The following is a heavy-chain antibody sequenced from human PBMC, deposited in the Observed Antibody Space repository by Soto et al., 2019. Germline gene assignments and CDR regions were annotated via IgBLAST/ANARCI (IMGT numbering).Heavy chain of an antibody. Sequence: QVQLVESGGGMVQPGRSLRLSCAASGFTFSSYGMHWVRQAPGKGLEWVAVIWYDGSNKYYADSVKGRFTISRDNYKNTVYLHMNSLRAEDTAVYYCERGVYGDYGLNFDYWGQGTLVTVSS. V-gene: IGHV3-33*01. CDR3: ERGVYGDYGLNFDY. D-gene: IGHD4-17*01. CDR1: GFTFSSYG. CDR2: IWYDGSNK. J-gene: IGHJ4*02.